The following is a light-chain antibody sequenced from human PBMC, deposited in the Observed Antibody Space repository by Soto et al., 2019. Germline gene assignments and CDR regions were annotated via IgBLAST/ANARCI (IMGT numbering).Light chain of an antibody. CDR3: QQSYSTPFT. CDR1: QSISSY. J-gene: IGKJ3*01. V-gene: IGKV1-39*01. CDR2: AAS. Sequence: DIQMTQSPSSLSASVGDRVTITCRASQSISSYLNWYQQKPGKAPKLLIYAASSLQSGVPSRFSGSGSGTEFTLTIRSLQPEDFATYYCQQSYSTPFTFGPGTKVDIK.